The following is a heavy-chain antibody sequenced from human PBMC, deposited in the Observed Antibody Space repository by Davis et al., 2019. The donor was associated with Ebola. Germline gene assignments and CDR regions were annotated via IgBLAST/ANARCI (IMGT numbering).Heavy chain of an antibody. CDR1: GGSFSDYY. V-gene: IGHV4-34*01. CDR3: ARRYSGRYSYHYGMDV. CDR2: INHSGST. J-gene: IGHJ6*04. D-gene: IGHD1-26*01. Sequence: SETLSLTCAVYGGSFSDYYWTWIRQPPGKGLEWIGEINHSGSTKYSPSLNSRVTISVDTSKNQFSLKLTSVTAADTAIYYCARRYSGRYSYHYGMDVWGKGTTVTVSS.